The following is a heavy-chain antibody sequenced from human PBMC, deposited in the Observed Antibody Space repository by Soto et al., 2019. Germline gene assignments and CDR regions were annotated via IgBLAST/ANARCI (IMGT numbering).Heavy chain of an antibody. CDR1: GGSISSGGYY. J-gene: IGHJ4*02. CDR2: IYYSGSP. D-gene: IGHD5-18*01. Sequence: QVQLQESGPGLVKPSQTLSLTCTVSGGSISSGGYYWSWIRQHPGKGLEWIGYIYYSGSPYYNPSLQSRVTIPADTSKNQFSPKLSSVTAADTAVYYCAGDRGSYGPVAHFDYWGQGTLVTVSS. CDR3: AGDRGSYGPVAHFDY. V-gene: IGHV4-31*03.